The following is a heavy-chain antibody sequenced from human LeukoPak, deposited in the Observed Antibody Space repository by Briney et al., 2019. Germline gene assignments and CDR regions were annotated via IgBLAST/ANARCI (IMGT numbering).Heavy chain of an antibody. Sequence: GGSLRLSCAASGFSFSVYAVSWVRQAPGKGLEWVSSVSGSGESTYYADSVKGRFTIFRSHSSNTVFLQMNSLRAEDAALYYCAKDLSLHVSSASAFDSWGQGTLVTVSS. CDR3: AKDLSLHVSSASAFDS. CDR1: GFSFSVYA. CDR2: VSGSGEST. J-gene: IGHJ4*02. V-gene: IGHV3-23*01. D-gene: IGHD6-6*01.